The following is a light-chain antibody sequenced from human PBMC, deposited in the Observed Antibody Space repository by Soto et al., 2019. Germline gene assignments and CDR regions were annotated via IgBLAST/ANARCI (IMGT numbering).Light chain of an antibody. J-gene: IGKJ1*01. CDR2: GAS. Sequence: EIVLTQYPGTLSVSPGERATLSCRASQSVSSNLAWYQQKPGQAPRLLIYGASNRATGIPDRFSGSGSGTDFTLTISRLEPEDFAVYYCQQYGSSGTFGQGTKVDI. CDR3: QQYGSSGT. V-gene: IGKV3-20*01. CDR1: QSVSSN.